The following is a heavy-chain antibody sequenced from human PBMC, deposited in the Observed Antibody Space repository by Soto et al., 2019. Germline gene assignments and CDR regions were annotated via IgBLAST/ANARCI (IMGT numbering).Heavy chain of an antibody. D-gene: IGHD1-26*01. CDR3: AKVKEGTRELLGYNWFDR. V-gene: IGHV3-23*01. CDR1: GFTFSSYA. J-gene: IGHJ5*02. CDR2: ISGSGGST. Sequence: EVQLLESGGGLVQPGGSLRLSCAASGFTFSSYAMSWVRQAPGKGLEWVSAISGSGGSTYYADSVKGRFTISRDNSKNTLYLQMNSLRAEDTAVYYCAKVKEGTRELLGYNWFDRWGQGTLVTVSS.